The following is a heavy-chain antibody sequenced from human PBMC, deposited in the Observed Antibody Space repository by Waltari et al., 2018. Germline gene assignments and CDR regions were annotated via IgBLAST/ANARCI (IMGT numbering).Heavy chain of an antibody. Sequence: EVQLLQSGGGLVQPGGSLRLSCAASGFTFRSHWMHWVRQVPGKGPVWVSRINTDGHSTTYADSVRGRFIISRDNSKNTLYLQMNSLRAEDTAVYYCARGGGRRDAFDIWGQGTMVTVSS. CDR2: INTDGHST. V-gene: IGHV3-74*01. CDR1: GFTFRSHW. CDR3: ARGGGRRDAFDI. J-gene: IGHJ3*02. D-gene: IGHD3-16*01.